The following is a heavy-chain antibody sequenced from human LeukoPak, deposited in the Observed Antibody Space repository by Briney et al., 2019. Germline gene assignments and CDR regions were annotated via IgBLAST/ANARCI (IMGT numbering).Heavy chain of an antibody. D-gene: IGHD6-13*01. CDR3: GRQGRSSSWYVDY. CDR1: GGSVRSSSYY. V-gene: IGHV4-39*01. CDR2: IYYSGNT. J-gene: IGHJ4*02. Sequence: SETLSLTCTVSGGSVRSSSYYWGWIRQPRGKGLEWIGSIYYSGNTYYNSSLKSRVTLSVDTSKNQFSLKLSSVTAADTAVYYCGRQGRSSSWYVDYWGQGTLVTVSS.